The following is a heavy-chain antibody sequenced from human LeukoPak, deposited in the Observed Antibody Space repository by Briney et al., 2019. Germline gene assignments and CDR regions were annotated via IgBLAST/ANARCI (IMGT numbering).Heavy chain of an antibody. J-gene: IGHJ5*02. Sequence: GGSPSLLRARSGFTFRIYWNDWGRQAPGEGVVWVSRITSDGSSTSYADSVKGRFTISRDNAKNTLYLQMKSLRAEDTAVYYCVRGVNWFDPWGQGTLVTVSS. CDR3: VRGVNWFDP. V-gene: IGHV3-74*01. CDR1: GFTFRIYW. D-gene: IGHD3-16*01. CDR2: ITSDGSST.